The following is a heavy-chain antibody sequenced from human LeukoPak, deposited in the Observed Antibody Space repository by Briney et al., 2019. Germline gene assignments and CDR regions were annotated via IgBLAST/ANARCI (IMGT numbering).Heavy chain of an antibody. CDR2: ISGSGGIT. CDR3: AKTEAVHTSSWSLFDY. V-gene: IGHV3-23*01. CDR1: GFTFDDYA. Sequence: GGSLRLSCAASGFTFDDYAMHWVRQAPGKGLEWVSGISGSGGITYYADSVKGRFTISRDNSKNTLYLQMNSLRAEDTAVYYCAKTEAVHTSSWSLFDYWGQGTLVTVSS. D-gene: IGHD6-13*01. J-gene: IGHJ4*02.